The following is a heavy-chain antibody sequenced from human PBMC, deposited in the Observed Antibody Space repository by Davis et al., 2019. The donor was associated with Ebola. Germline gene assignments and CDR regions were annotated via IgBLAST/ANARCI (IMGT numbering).Heavy chain of an antibody. CDR1: GFTFSSYA. J-gene: IGHJ6*03. CDR2: ISYDGSNK. CDR3: ARDQYYGSGSYYNSYYYYYMDV. Sequence: PGGSLRLSCAASGFTFSSYAMHWVRQAPGKGLEWVAVISYDGSNKYYADSVKGRFTISRDNSKNTLYLQMNSLRAEDTAVYYCARDQYYGSGSYYNSYYYYYMDVWGKGTTVTVSS. V-gene: IGHV3-30-3*01. D-gene: IGHD3-10*01.